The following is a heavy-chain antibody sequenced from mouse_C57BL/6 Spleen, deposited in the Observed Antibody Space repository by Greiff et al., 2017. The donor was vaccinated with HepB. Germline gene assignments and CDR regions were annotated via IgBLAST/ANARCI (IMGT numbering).Heavy chain of an antibody. J-gene: IGHJ4*01. V-gene: IGHV7-1*01. CDR3: ARDVDYEAMDY. CDR1: GFTFSDFY. CDR2: SRNKANDYTT. Sequence: EVQRVESGGGLVQSGRSLRLSCATSGFTFSDFYMEWVRQAPGKGLEWIAASRNKANDYTTEYSASVKGRFIVSRDTSQSILYLQMNALRAEDTAIYYCARDVDYEAMDYWGQGTSVTVSS.